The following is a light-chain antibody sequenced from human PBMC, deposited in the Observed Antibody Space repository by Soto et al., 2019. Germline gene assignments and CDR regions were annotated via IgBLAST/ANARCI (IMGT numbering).Light chain of an antibody. CDR3: QQYNDWPGT. CDR2: GAS. CDR1: QSVRSN. V-gene: IGKV3-15*01. J-gene: IGKJ2*01. Sequence: EIVMTQSPGTLSVSPGERATLSCRASQSVRSNLAWYQQKPGQAPRLLIYGASTRATGIPARFSGSGSGTALTLTISSLQSEDFGVYYCQQYNDWPGTFGQGTTLEVK.